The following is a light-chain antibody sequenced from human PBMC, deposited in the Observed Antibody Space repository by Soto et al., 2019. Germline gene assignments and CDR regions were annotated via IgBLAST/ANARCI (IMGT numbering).Light chain of an antibody. Sequence: EIVLTQSPGTLSLSPGERATLSCRASQSVSTTYLAWYQQKPGQAPRLLIYSASRRATGIPDRFSGSGSGTDFTHTISRLEPEDFAVYYCQQFGGSPPMYTFGQGTKLEIK. CDR1: QSVSTTY. J-gene: IGKJ2*01. CDR2: SAS. CDR3: QQFGGSPPMYT. V-gene: IGKV3-20*01.